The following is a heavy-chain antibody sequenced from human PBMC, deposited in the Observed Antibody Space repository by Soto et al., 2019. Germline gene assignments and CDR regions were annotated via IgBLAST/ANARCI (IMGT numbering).Heavy chain of an antibody. J-gene: IGHJ6*02. CDR3: ARQGFGPLHGLVDV. CDR1: GGSISSYY. Sequence: PSETLSITCTVSGGSISSYYWSWFRQSPGKRMEWIGYVHHSWGSSYNPSLQSRVAISLDTSKGQFSLKVTSVTATDTAVYYCARQGFGPLHGLVDVWGQGTTVTVS. V-gene: IGHV4-59*08. D-gene: IGHD3-10*01. CDR2: VHHSWGS.